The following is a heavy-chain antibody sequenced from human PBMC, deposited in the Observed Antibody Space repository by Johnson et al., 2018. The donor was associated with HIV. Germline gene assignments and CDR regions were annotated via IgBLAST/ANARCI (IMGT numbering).Heavy chain of an antibody. CDR1: GFKFDDNG. CDR3: ARDLVRFSELIAAAGDDAFDI. J-gene: IGHJ3*02. V-gene: IGHV3-20*04. CDR2: ISGSGGST. D-gene: IGHD6-13*01. Sequence: VQLVESGGGVVRPGGSLRLSCAASGFKFDDNGLNWVRQGPGKGLEWVSAISGSGGSTYYADSVKGRFTISRDNAKNSLYLQMNSLRAEDTAVYYCARDLVRFSELIAAAGDDAFDIWGQGTMVTVSS.